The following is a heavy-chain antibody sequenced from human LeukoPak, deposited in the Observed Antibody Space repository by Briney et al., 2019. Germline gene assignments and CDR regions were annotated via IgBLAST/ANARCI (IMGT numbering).Heavy chain of an antibody. CDR2: IYTSGST. Sequence: SGTLSLTCAVSGGSISSYYWSWIRQPAGKGLEWIGRIYTSGSTNYIPSLKSRVIISVDTSKNQFSLKLSSVTAADTAVYYCARGGSDAFDIWGQGTMVTVSS. J-gene: IGHJ3*02. V-gene: IGHV4-4*07. CDR3: ARGGSDAFDI. D-gene: IGHD3-10*01. CDR1: GGSISSYY.